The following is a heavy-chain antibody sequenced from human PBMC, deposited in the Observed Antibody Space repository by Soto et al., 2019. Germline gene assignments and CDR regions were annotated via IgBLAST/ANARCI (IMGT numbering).Heavy chain of an antibody. CDR3: ARDFGSGYWGFDY. J-gene: IGHJ4*02. D-gene: IGHD3-22*01. CDR1: GFTFSSYA. V-gene: IGHV3-30-3*01. CDR2: ISYDGSNK. Sequence: LRLSCAASGFTFSSYAMHWVRQAPGKGLEWVAVISYDGSNKYYADSVKGRFTISRDNSKNTLYLQMNSLRAEDTAVYYCARDFGSGYWGFDYWGQGTLVTVSS.